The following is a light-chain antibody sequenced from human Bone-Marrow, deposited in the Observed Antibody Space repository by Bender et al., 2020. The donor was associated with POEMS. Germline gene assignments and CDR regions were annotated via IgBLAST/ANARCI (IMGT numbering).Light chain of an antibody. CDR1: NIGTET. CDR3: QAWDSIRVL. CDR2: DDS. J-gene: IGLJ2*01. Sequence: SSVLTQPPSVSVAPGQTARISCGRNNIGTETVHWYQQKPGQAPVLVVYDDSDRPSGIPERFSGCNSGNTATLTISRVEAGDDADYYCQAWDSIRVLFGGGPKLTVL. V-gene: IGLV3-21*02.